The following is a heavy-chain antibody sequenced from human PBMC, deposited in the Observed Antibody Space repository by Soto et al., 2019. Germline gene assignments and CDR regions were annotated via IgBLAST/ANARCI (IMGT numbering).Heavy chain of an antibody. CDR3: ARGVVSGSYSAFDI. J-gene: IGHJ3*02. Sequence: SETLSLTCAVYGGSFSGYYWSWIRQPPGKGLEWIGEINHSGSTNYNPSLKSRVTISVDTSKNQFSLKLSSVTAADTAVYYCARGVVSGSYSAFDIWSQGTMVTVSS. CDR2: INHSGST. V-gene: IGHV4-34*01. CDR1: GGSFSGYY. D-gene: IGHD3-10*01.